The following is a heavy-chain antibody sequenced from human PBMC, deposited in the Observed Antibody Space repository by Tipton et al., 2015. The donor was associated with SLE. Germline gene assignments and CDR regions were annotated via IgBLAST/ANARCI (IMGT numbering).Heavy chain of an antibody. CDR1: GYTFTSYG. J-gene: IGHJ6*02. CDR3: ARNTAIFGVVNYYGMDV. V-gene: IGHV1-18*01. D-gene: IGHD3-3*01. CDR2: ISAYNGNT. Sequence: QLVQSGAEVKKPGASVKVSCKASGYTFTSYGISWVRQAPGQGLEWMGWISAYNGNTNYAQKLQGRVTMTTDTSTSTAYMELRSLRSDDTAVYYCARNTAIFGVVNYYGMDVWGQGTTVTVSS.